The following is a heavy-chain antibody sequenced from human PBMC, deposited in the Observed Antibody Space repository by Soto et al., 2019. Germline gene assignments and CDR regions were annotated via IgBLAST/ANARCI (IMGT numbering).Heavy chain of an antibody. CDR3: AAPGEVVLADRYYFDY. D-gene: IGHD2-21*01. CDR1: GGTFSSYA. V-gene: IGHV1-69*01. CDR2: IIPIFGTA. Sequence: QVQLVQSGAEVKKPGSSVKVSCKASGGTFSSYAISWVRQAPGPGLDWMGGIIPIFGTANYAQKFQGRVTITADESTSTAYMELSSLRSEDTAVYYCAAPGEVVLADRYYFDYWGQGTLVTVSS. J-gene: IGHJ4*02.